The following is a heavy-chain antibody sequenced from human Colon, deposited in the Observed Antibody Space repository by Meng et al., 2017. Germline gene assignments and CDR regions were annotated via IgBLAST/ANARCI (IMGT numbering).Heavy chain of an antibody. CDR3: ARDNWGSLDY. D-gene: IGHD7-27*01. V-gene: IGHV4-61*01. J-gene: IGHJ4*02. CDR1: GASVSDTNYA. Sequence: VLWAESGPGLVRPSTTLSLTCTVSGASVSDTNYAWSWIRQPPGKGLEWIGYGSTNHNPSLKSRVTISVDTSKNQFSMILNSVTAADTAVYYCARDNWGSLDYWGQGTLVTVSS. CDR2: GST.